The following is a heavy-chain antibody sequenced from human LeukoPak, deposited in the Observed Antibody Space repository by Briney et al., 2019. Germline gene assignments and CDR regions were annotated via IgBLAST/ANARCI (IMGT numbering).Heavy chain of an antibody. D-gene: IGHD2-2*01. CDR3: ARDMRLNFDY. CDR2: ISAYNGNT. CDR1: GYTFTSYG. Sequence: GASVKVSCKASGYTFTSYGISWVRQAPGQGLEWMGWISAYNGNTNYAQKLQGRVTITRDTSASTAYMELSSLRSEDTAVYYCARDMRLNFDYWGQGTLVTVSS. V-gene: IGHV1-18*01. J-gene: IGHJ4*02.